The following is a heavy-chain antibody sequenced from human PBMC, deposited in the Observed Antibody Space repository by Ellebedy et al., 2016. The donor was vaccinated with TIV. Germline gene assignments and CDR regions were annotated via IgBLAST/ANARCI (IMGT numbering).Heavy chain of an antibody. CDR3: ARGFGDFDY. V-gene: IGHV4-34*01. CDR1: GGSFSGYY. D-gene: IGHD3-10*01. CDR2: INHSGST. Sequence: MPSETLSLTCAVYGGSFSGYYWSWIRQPPGKGLEWIGEINHSGSTNYNPSLKSRVTISVDTSKNQFSLKLSSVTAADTAVYYCARGFGDFDYWGQGTLVTVSS. J-gene: IGHJ4*02.